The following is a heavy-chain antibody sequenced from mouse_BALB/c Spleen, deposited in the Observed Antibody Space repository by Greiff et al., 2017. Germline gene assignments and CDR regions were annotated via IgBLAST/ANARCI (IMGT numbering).Heavy chain of an antibody. D-gene: IGHD1-1*01. CDR2: ISDGGSYT. CDR3: ARDDGSRGYWYFDV. Sequence: EVKLMESGGGLVKPGGSLKLSCAASGFTFSDYYMYWVRQTPEKRLEWVATISDGGSYTYYPDSVKGRFTISRDNAKNNLYLQMSSLKSEDTAMYYCARDDGSRGYWYFDVWGPGTTVTVSS. CDR1: GFTFSDYY. V-gene: IGHV5-4*02. J-gene: IGHJ1*01.